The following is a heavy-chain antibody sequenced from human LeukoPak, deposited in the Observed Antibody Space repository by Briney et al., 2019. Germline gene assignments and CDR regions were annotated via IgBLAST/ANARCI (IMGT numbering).Heavy chain of an antibody. CDR3: ARPETSTNYYDSSGYDDAFDI. V-gene: IGHV4-59*08. CDR1: GGSISSYY. CDR2: IYYSGST. Sequence: PSETLSLTCAVSGGSISSYYWSWIRQPPGKGLEWIGYIYYSGSTYYNPSLKSRVTISVDTSKNQFSLKLSSVTAADTAVYYCARPETSTNYYDSSGYDDAFDIWGQGTMVTVSS. D-gene: IGHD3-22*01. J-gene: IGHJ3*02.